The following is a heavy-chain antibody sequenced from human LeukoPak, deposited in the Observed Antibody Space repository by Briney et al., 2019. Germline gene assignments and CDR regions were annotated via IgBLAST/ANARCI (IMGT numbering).Heavy chain of an antibody. CDR3: ARGVVAAPQTFDY. J-gene: IGHJ4*02. CDR2: IHYSGST. Sequence: SETLSLTCTVSGGSINSYYWSWIRQPPGKGLQWIGCIHYSGSTNYNPSLKSRVTISVDTSKNQFSLKLSSVTAADPAVYYCARGVVAAPQTFDYWGQGTLVTVSS. CDR1: GGSINSYY. V-gene: IGHV4-59*01. D-gene: IGHD2-15*01.